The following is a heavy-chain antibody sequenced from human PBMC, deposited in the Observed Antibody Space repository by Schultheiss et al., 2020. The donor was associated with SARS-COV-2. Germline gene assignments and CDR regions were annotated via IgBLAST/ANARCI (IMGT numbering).Heavy chain of an antibody. Sequence: GGSLRLSCAASKFTFSSYGMHWVRQAPGKGLEWVAVISYDGSNKYYADSVKGRFTISRDNSKNTLYLQMNSLRAEDTAVYYCARDAYYYDSSGSTPLWFDPWGQGTLVTVSS. CDR3: ARDAYYYDSSGSTPLWFDP. J-gene: IGHJ5*02. V-gene: IGHV3-30*03. CDR2: ISYDGSNK. D-gene: IGHD3-22*01. CDR1: KFTFSSYG.